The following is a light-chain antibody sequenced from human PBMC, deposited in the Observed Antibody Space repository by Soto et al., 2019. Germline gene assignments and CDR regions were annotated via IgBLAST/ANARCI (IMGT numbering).Light chain of an antibody. V-gene: IGKV1-39*01. Sequence: DIQITQSPASLSSSLLDIVTITCRASQSISSYLNWYQQKPGKAPKLQIYAASSLQSGVPSRFSGSGSGTDFTLTISSLQPEDFATYYCQQSYSTPITFGQGTRLEIK. CDR1: QSISSY. CDR3: QQSYSTPIT. CDR2: AAS. J-gene: IGKJ5*01.